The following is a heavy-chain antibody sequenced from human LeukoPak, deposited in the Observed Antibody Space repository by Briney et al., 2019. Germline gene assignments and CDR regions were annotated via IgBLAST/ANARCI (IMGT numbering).Heavy chain of an antibody. CDR2: INHSGST. J-gene: IGHJ6*03. CDR3: ARGAMVRGIITYYYYYYMDV. D-gene: IGHD3-10*01. V-gene: IGHV4-34*01. Sequence: SETLSLTCAVYGGSFSGYYWSWIRQPPGKGVEWIGEINHSGSTNYNPSLKSRVTISVDTSKNQFSLKLSSVTAADTAVYYCARGAMVRGIITYYYYYYMDVWGKGTTVTVS. CDR1: GGSFSGYY.